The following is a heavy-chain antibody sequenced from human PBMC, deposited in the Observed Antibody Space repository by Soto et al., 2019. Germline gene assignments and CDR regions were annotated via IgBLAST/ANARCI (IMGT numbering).Heavy chain of an antibody. Sequence: GSLRLSCAASGFTFSSYSMNWVRQAPGKGLEWVSSIGSSSSYIYYADSVKGRFTISRDNAKNSLYLQMNSLRAEDTAVYYCGTGMGQLVRYDYSYMDVWGKGTTLNVSS. D-gene: IGHD6-13*01. J-gene: IGHJ6*03. V-gene: IGHV3-21*01. CDR2: IGSSSSYI. CDR1: GFTFSSYS. CDR3: GTGMGQLVRYDYSYMDV.